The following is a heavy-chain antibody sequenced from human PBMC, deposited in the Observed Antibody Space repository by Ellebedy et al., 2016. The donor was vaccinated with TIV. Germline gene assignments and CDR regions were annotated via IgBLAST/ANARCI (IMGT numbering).Heavy chain of an antibody. V-gene: IGHV3-72*01. D-gene: IGHD3-22*01. J-gene: IGHJ4*02. Sequence: PGGSLRLSCAVSGFTFSDHYMDWVRKAPGKGLECVGRSRNKGESYTTEYAASVQGRFTISRDDSKNSLYLQMNGLKTEDTAVYYCVREGFFDNSGLDYWGQGTLVTVSS. CDR2: SRNKGESYTT. CDR3: VREGFFDNSGLDY. CDR1: GFTFSDHY.